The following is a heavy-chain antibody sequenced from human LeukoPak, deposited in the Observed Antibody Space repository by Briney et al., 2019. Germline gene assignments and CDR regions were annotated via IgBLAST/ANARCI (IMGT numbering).Heavy chain of an antibody. CDR3: ARSETELYYFDY. Sequence: SVKVSCKASGGTFSSYAISWVRQAPGQGLEWMGRIIPIFGIANYAQKFQGRVTITADKSTSTAYMEPSSLRSEDTAVYYCARSETELYYFDYWGQGTLVTVSS. CDR1: GGTFSSYA. V-gene: IGHV1-69*04. CDR2: IIPIFGIA. J-gene: IGHJ4*02. D-gene: IGHD3-10*01.